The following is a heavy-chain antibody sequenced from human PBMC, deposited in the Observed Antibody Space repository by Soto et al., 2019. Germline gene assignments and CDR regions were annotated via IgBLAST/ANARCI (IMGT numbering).Heavy chain of an antibody. J-gene: IGHJ3*02. CDR2: IKSKTDGGTT. CDR1: GFTFSNSW. D-gene: IGHD6-13*01. CDR3: TTCIAAAGPDAFDI. Sequence: GGSLRLSCAASGFTFSNSWMSWVRQAPGKGLEWVGRIKSKTDGGTTDYAAPVKGRFTISRDDSKNTLYLQMNSLKTEDTAVYYCTTCIAAAGPDAFDIWGQGTMVTV. V-gene: IGHV3-15*01.